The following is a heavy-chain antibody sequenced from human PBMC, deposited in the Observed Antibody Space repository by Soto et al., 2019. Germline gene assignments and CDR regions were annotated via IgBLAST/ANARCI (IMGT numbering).Heavy chain of an antibody. CDR3: AKGPRSCSSTTCYTVDY. V-gene: IGHV3-30*18. J-gene: IGHJ4*02. Sequence: HPGGSLRLSCAVSGFTFNSHAMHWVRQAPGKGLEWVAVISYGGANKYYADSVKGRFTISRDNSKNTLFLQMDSLRPEDTAVYYCAKGPRSCSSTTCYTVDYWGRGTLVTVSS. D-gene: IGHD2-2*02. CDR1: GFTFNSHA. CDR2: ISYGGANK.